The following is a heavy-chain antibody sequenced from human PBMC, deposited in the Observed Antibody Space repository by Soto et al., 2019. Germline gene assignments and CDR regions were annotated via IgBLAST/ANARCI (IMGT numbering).Heavy chain of an antibody. CDR1: GGSISSSSYY. D-gene: IGHD3-22*01. CDR3: ARLRFSYDSSGYYQFDY. Sequence: SETLSLTCSVSGGSISSSSYYWGWIRQPPGKGLEWIGSIYYSGSTYYNPSLKSRVTISVDTSKNQFSLKLSSVTAADTAVYYCARLRFSYDSSGYYQFDYWGQGTLVTVSS. CDR2: IYYSGST. V-gene: IGHV4-39*01. J-gene: IGHJ4*02.